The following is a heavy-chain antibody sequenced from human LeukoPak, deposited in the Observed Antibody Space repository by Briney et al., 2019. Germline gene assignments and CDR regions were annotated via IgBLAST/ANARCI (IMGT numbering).Heavy chain of an antibody. CDR2: IYHGGST. D-gene: IGHD3-22*01. CDR1: GFSISSVYY. J-gene: IGHJ3*02. CDR3: AREALYYYDSSGYVDI. V-gene: IGHV4-38-2*02. Sequence: PSETLSLTCSVSGFSISSVYYWGWIRQPPGKGLEWIGSIYHGGSTYYNPSLKSRVTISVDTSKNQFSLNLSSVTAADTAVYYCAREALYYYDSSGYVDIWGQGTMVTVSS.